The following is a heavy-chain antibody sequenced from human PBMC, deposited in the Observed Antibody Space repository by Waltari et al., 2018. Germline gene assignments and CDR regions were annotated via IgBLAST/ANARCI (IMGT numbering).Heavy chain of an antibody. CDR1: GFTFSSYS. Sequence: EVQLVESGGGLVKPGGSLRLSCAASGFTFSSYSMHWVRQAPGKGLEWVSSISSSSSYIYYADSVKGRFTISRDNAKNSLYLQMNSLRAEDTAVYYCARLQDYDFWSGYYTIFDYWGQGTLVTVSS. CDR2: ISSSSSYI. D-gene: IGHD3-3*01. CDR3: ARLQDYDFWSGYYTIFDY. J-gene: IGHJ4*02. V-gene: IGHV3-21*01.